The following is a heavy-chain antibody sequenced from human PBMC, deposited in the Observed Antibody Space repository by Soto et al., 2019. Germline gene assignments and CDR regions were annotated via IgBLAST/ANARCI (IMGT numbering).Heavy chain of an antibody. D-gene: IGHD4-17*01. CDR2: ISGSGGST. J-gene: IGHJ3*02. V-gene: IGHV3-23*01. Sequence: GGSLRLSCAASGSTFSSYAMSWVRQAPGKGLEWVSAISGSGGSTYYADSVKGRFTISRDNSKNTLYLQMNSLRAEDTAVYYCAELDYGGNFLAAFDIWGQGTMVTVSS. CDR3: AELDYGGNFLAAFDI. CDR1: GSTFSSYA.